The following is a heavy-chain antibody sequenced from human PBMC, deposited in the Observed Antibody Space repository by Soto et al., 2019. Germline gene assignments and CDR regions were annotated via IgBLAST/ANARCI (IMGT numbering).Heavy chain of an antibody. Sequence: PXETLSLTCAVYGGSFSGYYWSWIRQPPGKGLEWIGEINHSGSTNYNPSLKSRVTISVDTSKNQFSLKLSSVTAVDSVVFYCARGRRSRVNWFDPWGQGTLVTVSS. CDR3: ARGRRSRVNWFDP. CDR2: INHSGST. V-gene: IGHV4-34*01. CDR1: GGSFSGYY. J-gene: IGHJ5*02.